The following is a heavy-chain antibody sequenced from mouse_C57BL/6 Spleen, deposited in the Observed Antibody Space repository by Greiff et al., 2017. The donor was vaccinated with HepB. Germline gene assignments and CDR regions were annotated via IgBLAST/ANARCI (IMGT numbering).Heavy chain of an antibody. CDR2: IYPSDSET. D-gene: IGHD1-1*01. J-gene: IGHJ2*01. CDR1: GYTFTSYW. Sequence: VQLQQPVAELVRPGSSVKLSCKASGYTFTSYWMHWVKQRPIQGLEWIGNIYPSDSETHYNQKFKDKATFTVDKSSSTAYMQLSSLTSEDSAVYYCAKGGTTVVVPFDYWGQGTTLTVSS. V-gene: IGHV1-52*01. CDR3: AKGGTTVVVPFDY.